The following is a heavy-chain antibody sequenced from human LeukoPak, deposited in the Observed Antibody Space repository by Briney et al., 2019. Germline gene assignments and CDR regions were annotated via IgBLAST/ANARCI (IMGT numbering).Heavy chain of an antibody. CDR2: IIPIFGTA. Sequence: SVKVSCKASGYTFNNYDINWVRQAPGQGLEWMGGIIPIFGTANYAQKFQERVTITRDMSTSTAYMELSSLRSEDTAVYYCAADGAGYAVYYYYMDVWGKGTTVTVSS. J-gene: IGHJ6*03. V-gene: IGHV1-69*05. CDR1: GYTFNNYD. D-gene: IGHD1-1*01. CDR3: AADGAGYAVYYYYMDV.